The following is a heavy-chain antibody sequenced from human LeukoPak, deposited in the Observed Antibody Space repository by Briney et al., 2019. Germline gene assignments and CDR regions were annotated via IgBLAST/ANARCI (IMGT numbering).Heavy chain of an antibody. CDR1: GGSISSYY. CDR3: ARDGSTSFRGMDV. J-gene: IGHJ6*02. Sequence: PSETLSLTCTVSGGSISSYYWSWIRQPPGKGLEWIGYIYYNGSTNYNPSLKSRVTISVDTSKNQFSLKLSSVTAADTAVYYCARDGSTSFRGMDVWGQGTTVTVSS. V-gene: IGHV4-59*01. CDR2: IYYNGST. D-gene: IGHD2-2*01.